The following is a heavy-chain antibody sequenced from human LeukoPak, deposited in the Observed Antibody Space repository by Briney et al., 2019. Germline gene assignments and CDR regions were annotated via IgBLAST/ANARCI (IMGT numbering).Heavy chain of an antibody. Sequence: ASETLSLTCAVYGGSFSGCYWSWIRQPPGKGLEWIGYIYYSGSTNYNPSLKSRVTISVDTSKNQFSLKLSSVTAADTAVYYCARNSSSWYDFGDYYYYMDVWGKGTTVTVSS. V-gene: IGHV4-59*01. J-gene: IGHJ6*03. CDR3: ARNSSSWYDFGDYYYYMDV. CDR1: GGSFSGCY. D-gene: IGHD6-13*01. CDR2: IYYSGST.